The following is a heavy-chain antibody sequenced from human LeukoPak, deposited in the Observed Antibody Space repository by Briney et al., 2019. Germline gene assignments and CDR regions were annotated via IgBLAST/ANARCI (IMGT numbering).Heavy chain of an antibody. CDR1: GVSISSHY. Sequence: SETLSLTCTVSGVSISSHYWSWIRQPPGKGLEWVGYIYYSGSTNYNPSLKSRVTISVDTSKNQFSLKLSSVTAADTAVYYCARGVIPAATVDYWGQGTLVTVSS. D-gene: IGHD2-2*01. CDR3: ARGVIPAATVDY. V-gene: IGHV4-59*11. J-gene: IGHJ4*02. CDR2: IYYSGST.